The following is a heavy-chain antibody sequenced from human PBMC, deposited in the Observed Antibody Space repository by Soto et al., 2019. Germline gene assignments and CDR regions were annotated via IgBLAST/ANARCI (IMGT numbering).Heavy chain of an antibody. Sequence: SETLSLTCTVSGGSISSGGYYWSWIRQHPGKGLEWIGYIYYSGSTYYNPSLKSRVTISVDTSKNQFSLKLSSVTAADTAVYYCARHDFWSGYAGGNFDYWGQGTLVTVSS. J-gene: IGHJ4*02. CDR3: ARHDFWSGYAGGNFDY. CDR2: IYYSGST. V-gene: IGHV4-31*03. D-gene: IGHD3-3*01. CDR1: GGSISSGGYY.